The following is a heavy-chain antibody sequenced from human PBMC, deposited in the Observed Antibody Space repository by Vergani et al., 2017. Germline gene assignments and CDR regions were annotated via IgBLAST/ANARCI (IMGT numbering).Heavy chain of an antibody. CDR3: ARVGLHDYGDYGNWVDP. CDR2: TYYRSKWYN. CDR1: GDSVSSNSAA. J-gene: IGHJ5*02. V-gene: IGHV6-1*01. Sequence: QVQLQQSGPGLVKLSQPLFLPCAISGDSVSSNSAAWTWIRQSPSRGLEWLGRTYYRSKWYNDYAVSVKSRITITPDTSKNQFSLKLRSVTAADTAVYYGARVGLHDYGDYGNWVDPWRQGTLVTVSS. D-gene: IGHD4-17*01.